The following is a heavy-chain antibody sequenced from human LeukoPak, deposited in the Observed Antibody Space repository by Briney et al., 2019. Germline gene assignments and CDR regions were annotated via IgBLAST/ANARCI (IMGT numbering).Heavy chain of an antibody. CDR1: GFTLSSSA. CDR3: ASRAVAGN. D-gene: IGHD6-19*01. Sequence: PGGSLRLSCAASGFTLSSSAMNWVRQAPGKGLEWVSSISSSSSYIYYADSVKGRFTISRDNAKNSLYLQMNSLRAEDTAVYYGASRAVAGNWAQGTLAPAPS. V-gene: IGHV3-21*01. J-gene: IGHJ4*02. CDR2: ISSSSSYI.